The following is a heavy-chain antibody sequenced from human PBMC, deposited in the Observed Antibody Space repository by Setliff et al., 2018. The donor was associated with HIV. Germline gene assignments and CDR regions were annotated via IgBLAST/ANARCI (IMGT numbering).Heavy chain of an antibody. Sequence: ASVKVSCKASGYTFTSYGISWVRQAPGQGLEWMGWISAYNGNTNYAQKLQGRVTMTTDTSTSTVYMELRSLRSDDTAVYFCARLGSGWSDSYYYAMDIWGQGTTVTVSS. V-gene: IGHV1-18*01. D-gene: IGHD6-19*01. J-gene: IGHJ6*02. CDR1: GYTFTSYG. CDR3: ARLGSGWSDSYYYAMDI. CDR2: ISAYNGNT.